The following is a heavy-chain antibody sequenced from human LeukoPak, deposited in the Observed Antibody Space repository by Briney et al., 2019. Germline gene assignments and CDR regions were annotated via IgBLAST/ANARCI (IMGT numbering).Heavy chain of an antibody. D-gene: IGHD2-2*01. Sequence: SVKVSCKASGGTFSSYATSWVRQAPGQGLEWMGRIIPILGIANYAQKFQGRVTITADKSTSTAYMELSSLRSEDTAVYYCARDGRCSSTSCYLPFDPWGQGTLVTVSS. CDR2: IIPILGIA. CDR1: GGTFSSYA. V-gene: IGHV1-69*04. J-gene: IGHJ5*02. CDR3: ARDGRCSSTSCYLPFDP.